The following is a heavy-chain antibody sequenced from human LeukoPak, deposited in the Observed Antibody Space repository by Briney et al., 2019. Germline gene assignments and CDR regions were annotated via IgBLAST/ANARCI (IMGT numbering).Heavy chain of an antibody. D-gene: IGHD2-2*01. Sequence: GESLKISCKGSGYSFTSYWIGWVRQMPGKGLEWMAIIYPGDSDTRYSPSFQGQVTISADKSISTAYLQWSSLKASDTAMYYCARIGYCSSTSCYWILDYWGQGTLVTVSS. V-gene: IGHV5-51*01. CDR1: GYSFTSYW. CDR3: ARIGYCSSTSCYWILDY. J-gene: IGHJ4*02. CDR2: IYPGDSDT.